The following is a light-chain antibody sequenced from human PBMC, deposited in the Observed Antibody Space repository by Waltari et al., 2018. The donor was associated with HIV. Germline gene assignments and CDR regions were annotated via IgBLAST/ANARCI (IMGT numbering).Light chain of an antibody. V-gene: IGKV3-15*01. CDR1: QSVSSN. CDR3: QQYNNWPPYT. CDR2: GAS. J-gene: IGKJ2*01. Sequence: ETVMTQSPATLSVSPGERATLSCRASQSVSSNLAWYQQKPGPAPRLLIYGASTRVTSIPARVSGSGSGTEFTLTISSLQSEDFAVYYCQQYNNWPPYTFGQGTKVEIK.